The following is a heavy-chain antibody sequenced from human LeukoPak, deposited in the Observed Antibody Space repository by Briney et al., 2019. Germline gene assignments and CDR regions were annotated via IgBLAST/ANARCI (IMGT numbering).Heavy chain of an antibody. V-gene: IGHV4-34*01. Sequence: KPSETLSLTCAVYGGSFSGYYWSWIRQPPGKGLEWIGEINHSGSTNYNPSLKSRVTISVDTSKNQFSLKLSSVTAADTAVYYCARGYYYDSSGYYFFGRYYFDYWGQGTLVTVSS. CDR1: GGSFSGYY. CDR2: INHSGST. D-gene: IGHD3-22*01. CDR3: ARGYYYDSSGYYFFGRYYFDY. J-gene: IGHJ4*02.